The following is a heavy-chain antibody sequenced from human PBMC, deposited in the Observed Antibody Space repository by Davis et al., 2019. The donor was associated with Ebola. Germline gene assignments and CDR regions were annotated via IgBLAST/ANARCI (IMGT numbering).Heavy chain of an antibody. Sequence: PGGSLRLSCAASGFTFSSYGMHWVRQAPGKGLEWVSAISGSGGSTYYADSVKGRFTISRDNSKNTLYLQMNSLRAEDTAVYYCAKEVLDKYYDFWSGYYKGNYFDYWGQGTLVTVSS. V-gene: IGHV3-23*01. CDR2: ISGSGGST. D-gene: IGHD3-3*01. CDR1: GFTFSSYG. CDR3: AKEVLDKYYDFWSGYYKGNYFDY. J-gene: IGHJ4*02.